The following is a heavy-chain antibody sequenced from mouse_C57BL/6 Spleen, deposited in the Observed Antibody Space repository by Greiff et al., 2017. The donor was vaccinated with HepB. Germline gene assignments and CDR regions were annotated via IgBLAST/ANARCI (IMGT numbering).Heavy chain of an antibody. CDR2: ISSGSSTI. V-gene: IGHV5-17*01. Sequence: EVKLVESGGGLVKPGGSLKLSCAASGFTFSDYGMHWVRQAPEKGLEWVAYISSGSSTIYYADTVKGRFTISRDNAKNTLFLQMTSLRSEDTAMYYCASGDGYPDYWGQGTTLKVSS. J-gene: IGHJ2*01. CDR3: ASGDGYPDY. D-gene: IGHD2-3*01. CDR1: GFTFSDYG.